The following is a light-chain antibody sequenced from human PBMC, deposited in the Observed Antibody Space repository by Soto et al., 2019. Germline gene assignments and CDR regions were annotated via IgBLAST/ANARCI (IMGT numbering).Light chain of an antibody. CDR2: DAS. Sequence: DIQMTQSPSTLSASVGDRVTITCRASQSISSWLAWYQQKPGKAPKLLIYDASSLEDGVPSRFSGSGFGTEFTLTISSLQPDDFATYYCQQYNSNSEFDQGTKVEIK. J-gene: IGKJ1*01. V-gene: IGKV1-5*01. CDR1: QSISSW. CDR3: QQYNSNSE.